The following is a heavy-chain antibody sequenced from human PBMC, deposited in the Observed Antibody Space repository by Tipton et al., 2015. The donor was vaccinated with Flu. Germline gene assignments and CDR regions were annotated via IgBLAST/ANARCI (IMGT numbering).Heavy chain of an antibody. V-gene: IGHV4-61*01. Sequence: TLSLTCTVSGGSVSSGSYYWSWIRQPPGKGLEWIGYIYYSGSTNYNPSLKSRVTISVDTSKNQFSLKLSSLTAADTAVYYCARDQVSPHLTYGMDVWGQGTTVTVSS. J-gene: IGHJ6*02. CDR2: IYYSGST. CDR3: ARDQVSPHLTYGMDV. CDR1: GGSVSSGSYY. D-gene: IGHD2-21*01.